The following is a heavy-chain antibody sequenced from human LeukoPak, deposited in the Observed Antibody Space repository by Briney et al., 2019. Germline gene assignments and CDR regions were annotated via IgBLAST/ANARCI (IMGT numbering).Heavy chain of an antibody. CDR2: ISYDGSNK. Sequence: GRSLRLSCAASGFTFSSYAMHWVRQAPGKGLEWVAVISYDGSNKYYADSVKGRFTISRDNAKNTLYLQMNSLRAEDTAVYYCAKRVDTAMASPFDYWGQGTLVTVSS. CDR3: AKRVDTAMASPFDY. V-gene: IGHV3-30*04. CDR1: GFTFSSYA. J-gene: IGHJ4*02. D-gene: IGHD5-18*01.